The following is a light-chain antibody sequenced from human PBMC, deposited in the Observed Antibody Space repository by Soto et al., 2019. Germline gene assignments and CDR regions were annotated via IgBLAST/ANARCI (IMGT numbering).Light chain of an antibody. CDR1: SSDVGTYHY. Sequence: QSALTQPASVSASPGQSITISCTGASSDVGTYHYVSWYQHHPGKPPKLLIHEVTHRPPGVAARFSGSKSGNTASLTISGLQAEDEAVYYCSSYRKSNTLVFATAPNDTLL. CDR3: SSYRKSNTLV. V-gene: IGLV2-14*01. J-gene: IGLJ1*01. CDR2: EVT.